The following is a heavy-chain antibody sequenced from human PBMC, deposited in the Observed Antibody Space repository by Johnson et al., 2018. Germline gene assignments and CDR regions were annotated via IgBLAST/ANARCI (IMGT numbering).Heavy chain of an antibody. J-gene: IGHJ3*02. CDR2: IWYDGSNK. Sequence: QLVESGGGVVQPGRSLRLSCAASGFTFSSYGMHWVRQAPGKGLEWVAVIWYDGSNKYYADSVKGRFTISRDNSKNTLYLQMNSLRAEDTAVYYCARLIVGATNDAFDIWGQGTVVTVSS. CDR3: ARLIVGATNDAFDI. CDR1: GFTFSSYG. D-gene: IGHD1-26*01. V-gene: IGHV3-33*01.